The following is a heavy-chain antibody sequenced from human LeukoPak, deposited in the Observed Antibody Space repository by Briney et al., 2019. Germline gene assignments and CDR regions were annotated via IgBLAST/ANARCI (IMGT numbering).Heavy chain of an antibody. CDR2: IDYSGST. CDR1: GGSISSGDYY. Sequence: SETLSLTCTVSGGSISSGDYYWSWIRQPPGKGLEWIVYIDYSGSTYYNPSLKSRVTISVDTSKNQFSLKLSSVTAADTAVYYCARDRPYGSGEGMEYYFDYWGQGTLVTVSS. CDR3: ARDRPYGSGEGMEYYFDY. V-gene: IGHV4-30-4*01. J-gene: IGHJ4*02. D-gene: IGHD3-10*01.